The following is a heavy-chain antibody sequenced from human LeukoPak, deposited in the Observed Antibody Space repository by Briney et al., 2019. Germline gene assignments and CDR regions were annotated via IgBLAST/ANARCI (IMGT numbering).Heavy chain of an antibody. D-gene: IGHD1-26*01. J-gene: IGHJ4*02. V-gene: IGHV3-7*05. CDR3: ARDEVGSVIRPPFDY. Sequence: GGSLTLSCAASGLSLSSYWMRWVRPAPGVGLEWVASVKCKGTKQYCVDSVRGRFATSRDNARNSLYLEMNSLRAEDTAVYYCARDEVGSVIRPPFDYWGQGTLLTVSS. CDR1: GLSLSSYW. CDR2: VKCKGTKQ.